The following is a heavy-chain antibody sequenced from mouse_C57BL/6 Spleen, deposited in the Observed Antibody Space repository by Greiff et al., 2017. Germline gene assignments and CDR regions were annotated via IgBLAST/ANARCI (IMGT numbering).Heavy chain of an antibody. CDR1: GFTFSSYA. J-gene: IGHJ1*03. CDR2: ISSGGDYI. D-gene: IGHD2-5*01. CDR3: TRIYYSIWYFDV. Sequence: DVHLVESGEGLVKPGGSLKLSCAASGFTFSSYAMSWVRQTPEKRLEWVAYISSGGDYIYYADTVKGRFTISRDNARNTLYLQMSSLKSEDTAMYYCTRIYYSIWYFDVWGTGTTVTVSS. V-gene: IGHV5-9-1*02.